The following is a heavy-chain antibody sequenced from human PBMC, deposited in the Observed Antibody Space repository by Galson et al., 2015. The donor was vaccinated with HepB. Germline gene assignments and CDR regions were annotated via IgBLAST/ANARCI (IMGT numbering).Heavy chain of an antibody. CDR2: ISGSGGST. CDR3: AKEEYYYDSSGSHLPFDY. CDR1: GFTFSSYA. Sequence: SLRLSCAASGFTFSSYAMSWVRQAPGKGLEWVSAISGSGGSTYYADSVKGRFTISSDNSKNTLYLQMNSLRAEDTAVYYCAKEEYYYDSSGSHLPFDYWGQGALVTVSS. D-gene: IGHD3-22*01. V-gene: IGHV3-23*01. J-gene: IGHJ4*02.